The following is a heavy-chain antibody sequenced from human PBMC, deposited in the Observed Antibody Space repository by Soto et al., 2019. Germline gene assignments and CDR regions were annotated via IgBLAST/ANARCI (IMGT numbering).Heavy chain of an antibody. CDR2: IYYSGST. V-gene: IGHV4-59*01. CDR3: ATDQFGVAL. CDR1: GGSISSYY. Sequence: PAERLSLTCTVSGGSISSYYWSWIRQPPGKGLEWIGYIYYSGSTNYNPSLKSRVTISVDTSKNQFSLKLSSVTAADTAVYYCATDQFGVALWGQGTLVTVSS. J-gene: IGHJ4*02. D-gene: IGHD3-3*01.